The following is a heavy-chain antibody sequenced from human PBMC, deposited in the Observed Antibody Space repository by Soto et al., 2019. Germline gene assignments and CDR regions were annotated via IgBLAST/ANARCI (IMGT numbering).Heavy chain of an antibody. D-gene: IGHD2-2*01. V-gene: IGHV4-59*01. Sequence: QVQLQESGPGLVKPSETLSLTCTVSGGSISSYYWSWIRQPPGKGLEWIGYIYYSGSTNYNPSLKSRVTISVDTSKNQFSLKLSSVTAADTAVYYCASTHCSSTSCYHYYYGMDVLGQGTTVTVSS. J-gene: IGHJ6*02. CDR3: ASTHCSSTSCYHYYYGMDV. CDR1: GGSISSYY. CDR2: IYYSGST.